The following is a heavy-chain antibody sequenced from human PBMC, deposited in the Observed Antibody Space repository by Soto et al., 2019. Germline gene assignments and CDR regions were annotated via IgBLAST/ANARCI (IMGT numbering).Heavy chain of an antibody. CDR2: THYSGAT. D-gene: IGHD1-1*01. CDR1: GVSIRSYY. J-gene: IGHJ4*02. Sequence: PSETLSLTCIVSGVSIRSYYWSWIRQSPGKGLEWIGNTHYSGATSYNPSLESRVTISIDTSKKQFSLRLTSVTAADTAVYYCARDHYWTFAYWGQGTLVTVSS. V-gene: IGHV4-59*01. CDR3: ARDHYWTFAY.